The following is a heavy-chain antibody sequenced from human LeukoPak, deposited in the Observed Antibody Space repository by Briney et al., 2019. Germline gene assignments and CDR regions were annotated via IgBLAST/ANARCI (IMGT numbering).Heavy chain of an antibody. V-gene: IGHV1-24*01. D-gene: IGHD6-19*01. CDR2: FDPEDGET. Sequence: GASGKVSCKVSGYTLTELSMHWVRQAPGKGLEWMGGFDPEDGETIYAQKFQGRVTMTEDTSTDTAYMELSSLRSEDTAVYYCATGEPRLRLAVAGTGFDYWGQGTLVTVSS. J-gene: IGHJ4*02. CDR3: ATGEPRLRLAVAGTGFDY. CDR1: GYTLTELS.